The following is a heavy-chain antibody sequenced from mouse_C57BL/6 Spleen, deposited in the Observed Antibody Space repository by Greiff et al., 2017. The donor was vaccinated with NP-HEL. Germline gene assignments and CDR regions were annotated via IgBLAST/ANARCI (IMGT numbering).Heavy chain of an antibody. CDR3: ARHEGGTRGFDY. J-gene: IGHJ2*01. Sequence: QVQLQQSGAELVKPGASVKLSCKASGYTFTEYTIHWVKQRSGQGLEWIGWFYPGSGSIKYNEKFKDKATLTADKSSSTVYMELSRLTSEYSAVYCGARHEGGTRGFDYWGQGTTLTVSS. CDR1: GYTFTEYT. CDR2: FYPGSGSI. D-gene: IGHD3-3*01. V-gene: IGHV1-62-2*01.